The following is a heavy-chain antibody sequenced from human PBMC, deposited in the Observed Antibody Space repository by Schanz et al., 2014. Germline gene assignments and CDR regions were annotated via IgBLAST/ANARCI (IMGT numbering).Heavy chain of an antibody. CDR1: GFTFSSYW. CDR2: IKEHGNEK. Sequence: EVQLVESGGGLVQPGGSLRLSCAASGFTFSSYWMSWVRQAPGKGLEWVADIKEHGNEKYYVDSVKGRFTISRDNAKSTMDMQMNSLRAQNTAVYDGARDSRPNYDFLADYYSIDYWGQGTLVTVSS. J-gene: IGHJ4*02. D-gene: IGHD3-9*01. CDR3: ARDSRPNYDFLADYYSIDY. V-gene: IGHV3-7*01.